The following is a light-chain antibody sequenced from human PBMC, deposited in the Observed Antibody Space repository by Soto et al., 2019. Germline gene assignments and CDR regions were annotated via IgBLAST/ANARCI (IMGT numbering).Light chain of an antibody. CDR2: GVT. V-gene: IGLV2-23*02. J-gene: IGLJ1*01. CDR3: CSYAGLTAYV. Sequence: QSVLTQPASVSGSPGQSITISCTGTSSNIDVFDLVSWYRQRPGKPPKLMIYGVTKRPSGVSDRFSGSKSGNTASLTISGLQAEDEADYYCCSYAGLTAYVFGSGTKATVL. CDR1: SSNIDVFDL.